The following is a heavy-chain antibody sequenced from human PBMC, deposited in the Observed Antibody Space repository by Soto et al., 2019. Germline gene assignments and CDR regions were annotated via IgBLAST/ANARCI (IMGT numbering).Heavy chain of an antibody. CDR3: ARYPQDRAYYYYYYMDV. CDR1: GFTFSSYS. V-gene: IGHV3-21*01. CDR2: ISSSSSYI. Sequence: GGSLRLSCAASGFTFSSYSMNWVRQAPGKGLEWVSSISSSSSYIYYADSVKGRFTISRDNAKNSLYLQMNSLRAEDTAVYYCARYPQDRAYYYYYYMDVWGKGTTVTVSS. J-gene: IGHJ6*03.